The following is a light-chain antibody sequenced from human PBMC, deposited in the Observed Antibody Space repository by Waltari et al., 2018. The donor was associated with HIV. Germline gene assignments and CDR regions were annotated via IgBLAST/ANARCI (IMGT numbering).Light chain of an antibody. CDR1: TSTTDSTY. CDR2: SNS. CDR3: ASWDDSLNAFV. V-gene: IGLV1-47*02. J-gene: IGLJ1*01. Sequence: HSVLTQPPSASATPGQRITIPCSGGTSTTDSTYVSLYQQLPGTAPKVFIYSNSQRPSGVPDRFSGAKSGTSASLIISGLRSGDEADYYCASWDDSLNAFVFGTGTKVTVL.